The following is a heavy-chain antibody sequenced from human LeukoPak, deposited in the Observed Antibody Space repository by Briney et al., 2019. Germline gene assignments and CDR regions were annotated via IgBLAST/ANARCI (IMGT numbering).Heavy chain of an antibody. Sequence: SETLSLTCTVSGGSISSSSYYWGWIRQPPGKGLEWIGRIYYSGNTYYNPSLKSRIAISVDTSKSQFSLKLSTVTAADTAVYYCARRGYDSSGYYYSFDYWGQGTLVTVPS. D-gene: IGHD3-22*01. CDR2: IYYSGNT. CDR1: GGSISSSSYY. CDR3: ARRGYDSSGYYYSFDY. J-gene: IGHJ4*02. V-gene: IGHV4-39*01.